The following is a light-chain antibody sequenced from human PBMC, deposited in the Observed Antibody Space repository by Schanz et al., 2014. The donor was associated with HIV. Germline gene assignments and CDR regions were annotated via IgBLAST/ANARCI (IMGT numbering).Light chain of an antibody. V-gene: IGLV2-8*01. Sequence: QSVLTQPPSASGSPGQSVTIFCTGTSSDVGGYNFLPWYQQYPGKAPKLLIFTNGNRPSGVPDRFSASKSGFLVSLAITGLQAEDEADYYCQSYDSSLRGVVFGGGTKLTVL. CDR2: TNG. J-gene: IGLJ2*01. CDR1: SSDVGGYNF. CDR3: QSYDSSLRGVV.